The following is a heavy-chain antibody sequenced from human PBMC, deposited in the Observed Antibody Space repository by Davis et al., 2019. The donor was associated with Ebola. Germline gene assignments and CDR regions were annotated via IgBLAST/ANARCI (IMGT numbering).Heavy chain of an antibody. CDR1: GGSFSGYY. J-gene: IGHJ6*02. CDR3: ARVGIVVVPAADFDYYYGMDV. V-gene: IGHV4-34*01. CDR2: INHSGST. Sequence: SETLSLTCAVYGGSFSGYYWSWIRQPPGKGLEWIGEINHSGSTNYNPSLKSRVTISVDTSKNQFSLKLSSVTAADTAVYYCARVGIVVVPAADFDYYYGMDVWGQGTTVTVPS. D-gene: IGHD2-2*01.